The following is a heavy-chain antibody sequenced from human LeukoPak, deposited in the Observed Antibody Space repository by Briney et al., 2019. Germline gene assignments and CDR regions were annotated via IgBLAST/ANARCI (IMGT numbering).Heavy chain of an antibody. V-gene: IGHV4-61*02. J-gene: IGHJ4*02. CDR1: GGSISSGSYY. D-gene: IGHD6-13*01. CDR3: ARGESSWYLDY. Sequence: SETLSLTCTVSGGSISSGSYYWSWIRQPAGKGLEWIGRIYTSGSTNYNPSLKGRVTISVDTSKNQFSLKLSSVTAADTAVYYCARGESSWYLDYWGQGTLVTVSS. CDR2: IYTSGST.